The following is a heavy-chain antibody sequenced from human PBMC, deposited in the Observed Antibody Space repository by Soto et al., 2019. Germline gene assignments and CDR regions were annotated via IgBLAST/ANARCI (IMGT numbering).Heavy chain of an antibody. CDR2: ISSTSSTI. J-gene: IGHJ4*02. D-gene: IGHD6-25*01. Sequence: PGGSLRLSCAASGFTFSSCSMNWVRQAPGKGLEWLSYISSTSSTIYYADSVKGRFTISRGNAKNSLYLQMNSLRDEDTAVYYCASWPDAADYWGQGTLVTVSS. CDR1: GFTFSSCS. V-gene: IGHV3-48*02. CDR3: ASWPDAADY.